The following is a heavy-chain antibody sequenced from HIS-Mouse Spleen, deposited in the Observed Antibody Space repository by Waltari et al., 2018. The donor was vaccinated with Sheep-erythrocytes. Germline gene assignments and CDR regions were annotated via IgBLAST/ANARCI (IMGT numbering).Heavy chain of an antibody. D-gene: IGHD1-26*01. CDR3: ARVASGATFDY. V-gene: IGHV3-21*01. CDR1: GFTFRSYS. J-gene: IGHJ4*02. CDR2: ISSSRSYI. Sequence: EVQLVESGGGLVKPGGSLRLSCAASGFTFRSYSMNWVRQAPGKGLEWVSSISSSRSYIYNADSVKGRFTISRDNAKNSLYLQMNSLRAEDTAVYYCARVASGATFDYWGQGTLVTVSS.